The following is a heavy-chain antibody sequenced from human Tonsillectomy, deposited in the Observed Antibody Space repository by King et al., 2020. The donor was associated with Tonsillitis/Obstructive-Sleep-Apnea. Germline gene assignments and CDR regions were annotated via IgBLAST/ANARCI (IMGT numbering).Heavy chain of an antibody. D-gene: IGHD6-25*01. J-gene: IGHJ6*03. Sequence: VQLQESGPGLVKPSENLSLTCTVSGGSISSYYWSWIRQPLGQGLEWIGYIYYSGSTNYNPSLKSRVTISVDTSKNQFSLKLSSVTAADTAVYYCARDQRDSSMDVWGKGTTVTVSS. CDR2: IYYSGST. V-gene: IGHV4-59*01. CDR1: GGSISSYY. CDR3: ARDQRDSSMDV.